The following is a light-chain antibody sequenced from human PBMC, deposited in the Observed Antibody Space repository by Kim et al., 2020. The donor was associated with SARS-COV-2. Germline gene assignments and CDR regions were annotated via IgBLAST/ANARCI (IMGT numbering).Light chain of an antibody. Sequence: QRITISCTGSSSNIGASFDVPWYQQLPGTAPKLLLYRNNSRPSGVPDRFSASRSGTSASLAITGLQPEDEADYYCQSFDSSLSALLFGGGTKVTVL. J-gene: IGLJ2*01. CDR3: QSFDSSLSALL. CDR2: RNN. CDR1: SSNIGASFD. V-gene: IGLV1-40*01.